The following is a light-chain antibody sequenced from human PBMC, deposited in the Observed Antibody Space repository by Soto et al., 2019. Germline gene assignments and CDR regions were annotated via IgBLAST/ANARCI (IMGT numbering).Light chain of an antibody. Sequence: DIQLTQSPSSLSASLGDRVTITCQASRDIRKHLNWYQQKPGKAPKLLISDASNLETGVPSRFSASGSGTEFTFTITSLQTADSETSTCPQYDDLQLYFGPGTKAD. CDR2: DAS. J-gene: IGKJ3*01. V-gene: IGKV1-33*01. CDR1: RDIRKH. CDR3: PQYDDLQLY.